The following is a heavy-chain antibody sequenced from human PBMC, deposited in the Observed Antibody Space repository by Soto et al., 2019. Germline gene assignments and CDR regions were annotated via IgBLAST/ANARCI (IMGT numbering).Heavy chain of an antibody. CDR3: ARTSIAAGGSYNWFDP. CDR1: GFSLSTSGMC. V-gene: IGHV2-70*01. CDR2: IDWDDDK. J-gene: IGHJ5*02. D-gene: IGHD6-13*01. Sequence: VPTLVNPTQTLTLTCTFSGFSLSTSGMCVSWIRQPPGKALEWLALIDWDDDKYYSTSLKTRLTISKDTSTNQVVLTMTNMDTVDTATYYCARTSIAAGGSYNWFDPWGQGTLVTVSS.